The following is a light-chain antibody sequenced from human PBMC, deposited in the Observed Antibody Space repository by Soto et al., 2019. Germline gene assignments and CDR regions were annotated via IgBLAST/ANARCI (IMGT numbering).Light chain of an antibody. V-gene: IGKV1D-12*01. CDR1: QGISNR. CDR3: PPAQSLPSA. CDR2: AAS. Sequence: DIQMTQSPSSVSASVGDRVTITCRASQGISNRLAWYQQKPGKAPKLLIYAASSVQSGVPSRFSGSGSGTDFTLTSSNLHRKESATYKVPPAQSLPSAFAQGTRLEIK. J-gene: IGKJ5*01.